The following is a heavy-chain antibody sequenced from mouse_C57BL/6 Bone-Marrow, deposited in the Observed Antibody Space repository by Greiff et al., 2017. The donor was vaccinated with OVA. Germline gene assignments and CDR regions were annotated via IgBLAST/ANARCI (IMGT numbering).Heavy chain of an antibody. J-gene: IGHJ4*01. CDR2: LNPGSGGT. CDR1: GYAFTNYL. V-gene: IGHV1-54*01. CDR3: ARGTGTNYAMDY. Sequence: VQLQQSGAELVRPGTSVKVSCKASGYAFTNYLIEWVKQRPGQGLEWIGVLNPGSGGTNYNEKFKGKATLTADKSSSTAYMQLSSLTSEDSAVYFCARGTGTNYAMDYWGQGTSVTVSS. D-gene: IGHD4-1*01.